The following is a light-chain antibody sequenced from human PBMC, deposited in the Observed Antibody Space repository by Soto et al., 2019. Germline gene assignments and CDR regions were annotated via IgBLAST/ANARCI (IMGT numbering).Light chain of an antibody. J-gene: IGKJ2*01. Sequence: EIVMTQSPATLSVSPGERATLSCRASQSVSSNLVWYQQKPGQAPRLLIYCASTRATGIPARFSGSGSGTEFTLTISSLQSEDFSVYYCQQYNNWPRNTFGQGTKLEIK. CDR2: CAS. V-gene: IGKV3-15*01. CDR1: QSVSSN. CDR3: QQYNNWPRNT.